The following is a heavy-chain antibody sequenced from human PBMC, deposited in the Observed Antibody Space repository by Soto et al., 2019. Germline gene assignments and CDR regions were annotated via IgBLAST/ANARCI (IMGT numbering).Heavy chain of an antibody. CDR2: IIPIFGTA. CDR3: ARAFACSGGSCFSPFDY. J-gene: IGHJ4*02. V-gene: IGHV1-69*01. CDR1: GGTFSSYA. Sequence: QVQLVQSGAEVKKPGSSVKVSCKASGGTFSSYAISWVRQAPGQGLEWMGGIIPIFGTANYAQKFQGRVTITADESTSTAYMELSSLRSEDTAVYYCARAFACSGGSCFSPFDYWGQGTLVTVSS. D-gene: IGHD2-15*01.